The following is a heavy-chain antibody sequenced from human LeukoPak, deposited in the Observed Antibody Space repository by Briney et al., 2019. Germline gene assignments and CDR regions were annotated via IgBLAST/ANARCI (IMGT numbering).Heavy chain of an antibody. J-gene: IGHJ4*02. CDR1: GGSISSSSYY. D-gene: IGHD6-13*01. CDR2: IYYSGST. V-gene: IGHV4-39*01. Sequence: SETLSPTCTVSGGSISSSSYYWGWIRQPPGKGLEWIGSIYYSGSTYYNPSLKSRVTISVDTSKNQFSLKLSSVTAADTAVYYCARRQQLVDYWGQGTLVTVSS. CDR3: ARRQQLVDY.